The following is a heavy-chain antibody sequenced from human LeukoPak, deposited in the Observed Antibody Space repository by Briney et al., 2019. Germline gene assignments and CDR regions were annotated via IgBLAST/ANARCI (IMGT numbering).Heavy chain of an antibody. J-gene: IGHJ4*02. CDR1: GFTFSSFW. D-gene: IGHD4-23*01. CDR2: INGDGSRT. V-gene: IGHV3-74*01. CDR3: ARDLDYGGYSNFDY. Sequence: GSLRLSCAASGFTFSSFWMHWVRPAPGKGAGWVSRINGDGSRTRYADSVKGRFTISRDNAKNTLYLQMNSLRAEDTAVYYCARDLDYGGYSNFDYWGQGSLVTVSS.